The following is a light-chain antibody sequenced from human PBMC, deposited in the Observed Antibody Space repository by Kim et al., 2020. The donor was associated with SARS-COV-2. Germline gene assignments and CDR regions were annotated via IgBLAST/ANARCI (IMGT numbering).Light chain of an antibody. CDR3: QQYYSTPRT. V-gene: IGKV4-1*01. CDR2: GAS. CDR1: QSVLYSSNIKNY. Sequence: ATINGKSSQSVLYSSNIKNYLAWYQQKPGQPPQLLIYGASTRESGVPDRFSGSGSGTDFTLTISSLQAEDVAVYYCQQYYSTPRTFGQGTKVDIK. J-gene: IGKJ1*01.